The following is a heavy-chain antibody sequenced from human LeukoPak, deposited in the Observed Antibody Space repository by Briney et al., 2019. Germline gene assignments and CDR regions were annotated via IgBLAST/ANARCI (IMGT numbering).Heavy chain of an antibody. V-gene: IGHV1-8*01. CDR1: GYTFTSYD. D-gene: IGHD2-15*01. Sequence: GASVKVSCKASGYTFTSYDINWVRQATGQGLEWMGWMNPNSGNTGYAQKFQGRVTMTRNTSIRTAYMELSSLGSEDTAVYYCARGVPNSEYCSGGSCYSFVAFDIWGQGTMVTVSS. CDR2: MNPNSGNT. J-gene: IGHJ3*02. CDR3: ARGVPNSEYCSGGSCYSFVAFDI.